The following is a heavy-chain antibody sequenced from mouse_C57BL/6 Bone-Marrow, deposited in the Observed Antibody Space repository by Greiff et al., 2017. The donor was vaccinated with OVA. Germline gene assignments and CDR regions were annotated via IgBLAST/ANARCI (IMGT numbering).Heavy chain of an antibody. Sequence: EVNVVESGGGLVKPGGSLKLSCAASGFTFSDYGMHWVRQAPEKGLEWVAYISSGSSTIYYADTVKGRFTISRDNAENTLCLQMTSLRSEDTAMYYCARAITTVVDKDYFDYWGQGTTLTVSS. J-gene: IGHJ2*01. D-gene: IGHD1-1*01. CDR2: ISSGSSTI. CDR1: GFTFSDYG. V-gene: IGHV5-17*01. CDR3: ARAITTVVDKDYFDY.